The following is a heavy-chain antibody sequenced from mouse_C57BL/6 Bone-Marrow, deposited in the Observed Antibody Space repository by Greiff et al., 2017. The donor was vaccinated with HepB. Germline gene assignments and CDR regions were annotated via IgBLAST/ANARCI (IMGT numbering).Heavy chain of an antibody. CDR2: IDPETGGT. D-gene: IGHD1-1*01. J-gene: IGHJ2*01. CDR3: TSRPLITTVVGNYFDY. V-gene: IGHV1-15*01. CDR1: GYTFTDYE. Sequence: QVQLQQSGAELVRPGASVTLSCKASGYTFTDYEMHWVKQTPVHGLEWIGAIDPETGGTAYNQKFKGKAILTADKSSSTAYMELRSLTSEDSAVYYCTSRPLITTVVGNYFDYWGQGTTLTVSS.